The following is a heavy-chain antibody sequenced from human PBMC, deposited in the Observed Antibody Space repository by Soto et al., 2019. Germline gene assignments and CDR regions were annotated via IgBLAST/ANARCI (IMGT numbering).Heavy chain of an antibody. D-gene: IGHD3-10*01. CDR3: ARVRGGELYDGMDV. Sequence: QVQLVQSGAEVKKPGASVKVSCKASGYTFTSYYIHCVRQAPGQGLEWLGVINPSGGSTSYAQKFQGRVTMTRDTSTSTLYMELSSLRSEDTAVYYCARVRGGELYDGMDVWGQGTTVTVSS. CDR1: GYTFTSYY. CDR2: INPSGGST. V-gene: IGHV1-46*01. J-gene: IGHJ6*02.